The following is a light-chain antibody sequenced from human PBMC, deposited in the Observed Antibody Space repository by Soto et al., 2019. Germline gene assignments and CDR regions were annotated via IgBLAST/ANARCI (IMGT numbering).Light chain of an antibody. V-gene: IGKV2-28*01. CDR1: QSLLQSNGNNH. CDR3: LQAAQSPLT. J-gene: IGKJ5*01. Sequence: DIVLTQSPPSLPVTPGEPASISCRSSQSLLQSNGNNHVDWYLQRPGQSPQLLLYLASSRASGVPDRFSGSGSGTEFSLEISRVEAEDVGVYYCLQAAQSPLTFGQGTRLEIK. CDR2: LAS.